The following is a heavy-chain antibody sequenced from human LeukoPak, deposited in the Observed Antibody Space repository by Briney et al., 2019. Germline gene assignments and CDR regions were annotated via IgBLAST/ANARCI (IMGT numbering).Heavy chain of an antibody. CDR3: TRTTMIVVFDY. J-gene: IGHJ4*02. V-gene: IGHV3-73*01. CDR2: IRSKANSYAT. Sequence: PGGSLRLSCAASGFTFSGSAMHWVRQASGKGLEWVGRIRSKANSYATAYAASVKGRFTISRDDSKNTAYLQMNSLKTEDTAVYYCTRTTMIVVFDYWGQGTLVTVSS. D-gene: IGHD3-22*01. CDR1: GFTFSGSA.